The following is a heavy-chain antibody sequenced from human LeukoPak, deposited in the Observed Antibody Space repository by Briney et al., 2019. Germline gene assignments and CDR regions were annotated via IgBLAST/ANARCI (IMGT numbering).Heavy chain of an antibody. V-gene: IGHV3-74*01. J-gene: IGHJ4*02. CDR3: ARPHTGFDS. CDR1: GFTFSSYW. Sequence: GGSLRLSCAASGFTFSSYWMHWVRQAPGKGLVWVSRINGDGSTTIYADSVKGRFTISRDNAKNTLNLQINSLRVEDTAVYYCARPHTGFDSWGQGTLVTVSS. CDR2: INGDGSTT.